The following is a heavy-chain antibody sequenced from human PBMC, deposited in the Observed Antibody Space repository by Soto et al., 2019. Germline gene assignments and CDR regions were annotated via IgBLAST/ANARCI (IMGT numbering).Heavy chain of an antibody. J-gene: IGHJ4*02. Sequence: QVQLVESGGGVVQPGRSLRLSCAASGFTFSSYAMHWVRQVPGKGLEWVAVISYDGSNKYYADSVKGRFTISRDNSKNTLYLQMNSLRAEDTAVYYCASSGFWSGYYGDPWNYWGQGTLVTVSS. CDR3: ASSGFWSGYYGDPWNY. CDR1: GFTFSSYA. V-gene: IGHV3-30-3*01. CDR2: ISYDGSNK. D-gene: IGHD3-3*01.